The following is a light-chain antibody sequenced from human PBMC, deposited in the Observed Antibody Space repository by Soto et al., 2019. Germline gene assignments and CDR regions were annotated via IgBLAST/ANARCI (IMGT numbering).Light chain of an antibody. Sequence: DIQMTQSPYSLSASVGDSVTITCRASQNIRTYLNWYQQKPGRAPKLLIHSASALPSGVPSRFSGSGSGTEFTLTMIGLHPEDFATYYCQQGHSTPYTFGQGTKVEIK. J-gene: IGKJ2*01. CDR3: QQGHSTPYT. V-gene: IGKV1-39*01. CDR1: QNIRTY. CDR2: SAS.